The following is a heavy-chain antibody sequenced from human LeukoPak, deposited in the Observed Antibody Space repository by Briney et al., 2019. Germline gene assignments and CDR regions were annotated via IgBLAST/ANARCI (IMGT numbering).Heavy chain of an antibody. D-gene: IGHD6-19*01. CDR1: GGSISSYY. Sequence: SETLSLTCTVSGGSISSYYWNWIRQPPGKGLEWIGYIYYSGSTNCNPSLKSRVTISVDTSKNQFSLKLSSVTAADTAVYFCARQLRGEAVAGHLQPFDYWGQGTLVTVSS. J-gene: IGHJ4*02. V-gene: IGHV4-59*08. CDR2: IYYSGST. CDR3: ARQLRGEAVAGHLQPFDY.